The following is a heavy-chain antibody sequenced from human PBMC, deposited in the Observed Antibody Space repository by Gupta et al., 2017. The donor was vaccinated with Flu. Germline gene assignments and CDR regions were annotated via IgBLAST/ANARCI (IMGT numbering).Heavy chain of an antibody. J-gene: IGHJ3*02. CDR2: IYTSGST. CDR3: ARETLYGDYADAFDI. Sequence: QVQLQESGTGLVKPSQTLSLPCTVSGGSISNGSYYWSWIRQPAGKGLEWIGRIYTSGSTNYNPSLKSRVTISVDTSKNHFSLKLSSVTAADTAVYYCARETLYGDYADAFDIWGQGTMVTVSS. CDR1: GGSISNGSYY. V-gene: IGHV4-61*02. D-gene: IGHD4-17*01.